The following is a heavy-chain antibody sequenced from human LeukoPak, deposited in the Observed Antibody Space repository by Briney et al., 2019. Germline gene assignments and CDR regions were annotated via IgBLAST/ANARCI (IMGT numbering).Heavy chain of an antibody. CDR1: GYSISSNYY. CDR2: MYHSGTT. J-gene: IGHJ4*02. D-gene: IGHD1-26*01. Sequence: SETLSLTCTVSGYSISSNYYWAWIRQPPGKGLEWIGNMYHSGTTAYNPSLKSRVTISKEASKNQFSLNLTFVTAADTAVYFCARVVGATQLDCWGQGILVTVSS. CDR3: ARVVGATQLDC. V-gene: IGHV4-38-2*02.